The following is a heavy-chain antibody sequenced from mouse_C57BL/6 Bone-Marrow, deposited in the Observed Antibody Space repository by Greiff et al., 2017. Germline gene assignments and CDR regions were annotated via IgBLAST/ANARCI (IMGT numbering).Heavy chain of an antibody. D-gene: IGHD2-3*01. CDR3: EREGYYDVYCDALDY. Sequence: VHVKQPGAELVKPGASVKMSCTASGYTFTSYWITWVNQRPGQGLEWIGYIYPGSGSTKYNEKFKSKATLTVATSSSTASLQLSSLTAEAAAVYYYEREGYYDVYCDALDYWGQGTSVTVSA. CDR1: GYTFTSYW. V-gene: IGHV1-55*01. CDR2: IYPGSGST. J-gene: IGHJ4*01.